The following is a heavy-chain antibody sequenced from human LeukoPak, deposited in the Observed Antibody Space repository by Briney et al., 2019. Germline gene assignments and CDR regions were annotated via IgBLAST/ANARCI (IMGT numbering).Heavy chain of an antibody. D-gene: IGHD1-14*01. CDR1: GFTFSSYS. J-gene: IGHJ4*02. CDR2: ISSSSSYI. Sequence: GGSLRLSCAASGFTFSSYSMNWVRQAPGKGLEWVSSISSSSSYIYYADSAKGRFTISRDDSKNTLYLQMNSLRAEDTAVYYCASNRRSYTPFDYWGQGTLVSVSS. V-gene: IGHV3-21*04. CDR3: ASNRRSYTPFDY.